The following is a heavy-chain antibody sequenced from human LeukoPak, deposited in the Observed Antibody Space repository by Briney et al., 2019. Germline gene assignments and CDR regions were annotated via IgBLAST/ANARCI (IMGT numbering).Heavy chain of an antibody. V-gene: IGHV1-2*02. Sequence: EASVKVSCKASGYTFTGYYMHWVRQAPGQGLEWMGWINPNSGGTNYAQKFQGRVTMTRDTSISTAYMELSRLRSDDTAVYYCARPITEHAVGTDYWGQGTPVTVSS. CDR2: INPNSGGT. J-gene: IGHJ4*02. CDR3: ARPITEHAVGTDY. D-gene: IGHD1-1*01. CDR1: GYTFTGYY.